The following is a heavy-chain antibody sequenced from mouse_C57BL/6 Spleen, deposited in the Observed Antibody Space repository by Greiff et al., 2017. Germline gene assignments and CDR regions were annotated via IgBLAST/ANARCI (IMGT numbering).Heavy chain of an antibody. CDR1: GYTFTSYW. D-gene: IGHD2-4*01. V-gene: IGHV1-69*01. CDR3: ARSAMIMTTGYYAMDY. Sequence: QVQLQQPGAELVMPGASVKLSCKASGYTFTSYWMHWVKQRPGQGLEWIGEIDPSDSYTNYNQKFKGKSTLTVDKSSSTAYMQLSSLTSEDSAVYYCARSAMIMTTGYYAMDYWGQGTSVTVSS. CDR2: IDPSDSYT. J-gene: IGHJ4*01.